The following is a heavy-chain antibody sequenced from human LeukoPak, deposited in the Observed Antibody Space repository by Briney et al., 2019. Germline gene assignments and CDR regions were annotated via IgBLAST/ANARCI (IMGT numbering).Heavy chain of an antibody. CDR2: ISWNPGTK. D-gene: IGHD6-13*01. Sequence: GGSLRLSCAASGFTFDDYAMHWGRPVPGEGVEWVAGISWNPGTKGYADSVKGRFTISRDNANNTLYLQLSNLTTEDTALYYCAKGPFLHYTSSWYADYWGQGTLVTVSS. J-gene: IGHJ4*02. V-gene: IGHV3-9*01. CDR3: AKGPFLHYTSSWYADY. CDR1: GFTFDDYA.